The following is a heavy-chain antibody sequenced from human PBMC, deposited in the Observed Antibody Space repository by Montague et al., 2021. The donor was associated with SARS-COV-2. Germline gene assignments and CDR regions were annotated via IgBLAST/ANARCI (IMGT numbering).Heavy chain of an antibody. Sequence: SETLSLTCDVYGGSFSSYWSWIRQPPWRGLEWVGQISHGGGTNYNPSLKIRFTISVDTSKNQVSLKLSSVTAADTAVYYCASHCGGGRCYFGMDVWGQGTTVTVSS. CDR1: GGSFSSY. CDR2: ISHGGGT. V-gene: IGHV4-34*01. J-gene: IGHJ6*02. CDR3: ASHCGGGRCYFGMDV. D-gene: IGHD2-15*01.